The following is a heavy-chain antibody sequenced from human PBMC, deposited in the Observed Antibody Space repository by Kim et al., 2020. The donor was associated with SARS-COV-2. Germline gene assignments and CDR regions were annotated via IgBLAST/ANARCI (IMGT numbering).Heavy chain of an antibody. CDR1: GGSISSYY. V-gene: IGHV4-59*13. CDR3: ARGGEAAAIGVSY. J-gene: IGHJ4*02. D-gene: IGHD2-2*01. Sequence: SETLSLTCTVSGGSISSYYWSWIRQPPGKGLEWIGYIYYSGSTNYNPSLKSRVTISVDTSKNQFSLKLSSVTAADTAVYYCARGGEAAAIGVSYWGQGTL. CDR2: IYYSGST.